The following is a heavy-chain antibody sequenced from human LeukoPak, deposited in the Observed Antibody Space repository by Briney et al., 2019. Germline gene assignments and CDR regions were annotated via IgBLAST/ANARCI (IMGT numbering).Heavy chain of an antibody. CDR3: ARDHCSSTSCFPSGTNYFDS. Sequence: PGGSLRLSCAASGFTFSSYTMNWVRQAPGKGLEWVSSISSSKSYIYNADSVKGRFTISRDNARNSLFLQMDSLRAEDTAVYYCARDHCSSTSCFPSGTNYFDSWGQGTPVTVSS. D-gene: IGHD2-2*01. CDR2: ISSSKSYI. V-gene: IGHV3-21*01. CDR1: GFTFSSYT. J-gene: IGHJ4*02.